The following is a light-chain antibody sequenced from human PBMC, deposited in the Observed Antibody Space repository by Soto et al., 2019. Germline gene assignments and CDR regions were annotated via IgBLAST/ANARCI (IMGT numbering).Light chain of an antibody. J-gene: IGLJ2*01. CDR2: EGR. V-gene: IGLV2-23*01. CDR1: SNDVGSYNL. Sequence: QSALTQPASVSGSPGQSITISCAGTSNDVGSYNLVSWYQQYPGKAPKLMIYEGRQRPSGVSNRFSGSKSGNTASLTISGLQAEDEADYYCCSYAGSSTVVFGGGTKVTVL. CDR3: CSYAGSSTVV.